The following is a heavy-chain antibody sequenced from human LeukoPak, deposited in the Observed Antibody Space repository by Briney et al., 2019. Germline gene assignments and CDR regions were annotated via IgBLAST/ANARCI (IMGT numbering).Heavy chain of an antibody. CDR3: AREESGYCNGGSCPFYFDS. D-gene: IGHD2-15*01. V-gene: IGHV4-4*07. Sequence: SETLSLTCTVSGGSLSSYYWSWIRQPAGKGLEWIGRIYTSGDTNYNPSLKSRVTMSVDTSKNQFSLRLNSVTAADTAVYYCAREESGYCNGGSCPFYFDSWGQGTLVTVSS. J-gene: IGHJ4*02. CDR1: GGSLSSYY. CDR2: IYTSGDT.